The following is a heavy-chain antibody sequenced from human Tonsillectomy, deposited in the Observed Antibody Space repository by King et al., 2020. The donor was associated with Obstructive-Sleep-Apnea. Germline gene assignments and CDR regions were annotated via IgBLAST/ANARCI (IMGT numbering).Heavy chain of an antibody. CDR3: AKGSRDGSIVEVPTAKEYYYYYYDLDV. V-gene: IGHV3-23*04. Sequence: VQLVESGGGLVQPGGSLRLSCAVSGFTFRTYAMHWVRQAPGKGLEWVSTLSGSDGGTYYADSVKGRFTISRDTSKNTLYLQMNSLRVEDTAEYYCAKGSRDGSIVEVPTAKEYYYYYYDLDVWGQGTTVTVSS. D-gene: IGHD2-2*01. CDR1: GFTFRTYA. CDR2: LSGSDGGT. J-gene: IGHJ6*02.